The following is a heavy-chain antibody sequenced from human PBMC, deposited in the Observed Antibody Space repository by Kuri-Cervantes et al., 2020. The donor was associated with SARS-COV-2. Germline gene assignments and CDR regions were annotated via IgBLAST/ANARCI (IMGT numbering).Heavy chain of an antibody. V-gene: IGHV4-34*01. CDR1: GGSFSGYY. CDR2: INYSGGT. J-gene: IGHJ6*01. D-gene: IGHD3-22*01. Sequence: SETLSLTCAVSGGSFSGYYWSWIRQPPGKGLEWIGVINYSGGTNYNTSLKSRVTISVDTSKNQFSLKLSSVTAADTAVYYCARVRFSSGYTYYGMDVWGQGTPVTGYS. CDR3: ARVRFSSGYTYYGMDV.